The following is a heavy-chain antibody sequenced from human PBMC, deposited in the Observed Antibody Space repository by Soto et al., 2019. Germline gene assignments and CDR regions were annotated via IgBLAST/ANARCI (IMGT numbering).Heavy chain of an antibody. CDR3: ASSPTKDAFDL. V-gene: IGHV4-30-4*01. CDR1: GASISSGDHY. J-gene: IGHJ3*01. D-gene: IGHD1-1*01. CDR2: IYYIGST. Sequence: QGQLQESGPGVVRPSQTLSLTCTVSGASISSGDHYWTWIRQPPGKGLEWIGYIYYIGSTFYNPSLNSRVTMSIDMSKSQFSLNLRSVTAADTAVYYCASSPTKDAFDLWGQGSMVIVSS.